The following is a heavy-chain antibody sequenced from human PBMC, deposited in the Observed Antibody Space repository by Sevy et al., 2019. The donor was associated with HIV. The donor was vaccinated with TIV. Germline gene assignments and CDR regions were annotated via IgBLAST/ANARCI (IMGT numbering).Heavy chain of an antibody. CDR1: EFIFSSHA. D-gene: IGHD3-3*02. CDR3: ARDGRGISAFDI. J-gene: IGHJ3*02. Sequence: GGSLRLSCVASEFIFSSHAVSWVRQAPGKGLEWVSAISRDGENTHYADSVRGRFTISRDNFKNTLYLQMNSLRAEDTALYYCARDGRGISAFDIWGPGTMVTVSS. CDR2: ISRDGENT. V-gene: IGHV3-23*01.